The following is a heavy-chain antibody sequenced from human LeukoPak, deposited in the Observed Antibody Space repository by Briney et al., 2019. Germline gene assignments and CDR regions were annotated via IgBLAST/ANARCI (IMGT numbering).Heavy chain of an antibody. J-gene: IGHJ3*01. CDR2: FYYNGST. Sequence: KPSETLSLTCTVSGGPLTNYYWSWIRQSPVKGLEWIGYFYYNGSTSFNPCLESRISISRHTSKHQFSLGLTSVTTADTAIYYCARGGRPVVYYGLGVNGFYVWGEGTLVTVSS. CDR1: GGPLTNYY. CDR3: ARGGRPVVYYGLGVNGFYV. V-gene: IGHV4-59*01. D-gene: IGHD3-10*01.